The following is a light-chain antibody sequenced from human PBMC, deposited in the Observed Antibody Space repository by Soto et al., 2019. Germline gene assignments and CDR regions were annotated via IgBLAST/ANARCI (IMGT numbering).Light chain of an antibody. V-gene: IGLV2-8*01. CDR3: SSYAGINNLGV. CDR2: EVN. Sequence: QSALTQPPSASGSPGQSVTISCTGTSSDVGGYKYVSWYQQHPGKAPKLMIFEVNKRPSGFPDRFSGSQSGNTASLTVSGLQAEDEADYYCSSYAGINNLGVFGTGTKVTVL. J-gene: IGLJ1*01. CDR1: SSDVGGYKY.